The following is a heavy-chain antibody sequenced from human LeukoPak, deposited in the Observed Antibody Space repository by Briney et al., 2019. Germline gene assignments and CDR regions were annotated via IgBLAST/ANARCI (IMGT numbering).Heavy chain of an antibody. V-gene: IGHV1-18*01. Sequence: ASVKVSCKASGYTFTSYGISWVRQAPVQGLEWMGWISAYNGNTNYAQKLQGRVTMTTDTSTSTAYMELRSLRSDDTAVYYCARDFPMVRGAADAFDIWGQGTMVTVSS. J-gene: IGHJ3*02. CDR2: ISAYNGNT. CDR1: GYTFTSYG. CDR3: ARDFPMVRGAADAFDI. D-gene: IGHD3-10*01.